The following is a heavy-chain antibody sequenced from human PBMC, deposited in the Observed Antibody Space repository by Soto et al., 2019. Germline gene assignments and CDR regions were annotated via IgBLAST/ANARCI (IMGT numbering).Heavy chain of an antibody. D-gene: IGHD3-16*01. CDR3: ASAIKSWGVHYYFDY. V-gene: IGHV1-69*06. CDR2: IVVISNTA. J-gene: IGHJ4*02. Sequence: QVVLLQSGAEVKEPGSSVRVSCEVSGSTFNNFAFSWVRQAPGHGPEWVRGIVVISNTADYSQRFQDRVTITADSSTNTPYMELGSLTFEDTAVYYCASAIKSWGVHYYFDYWGQGTLVTVSS. CDR1: GSTFNNFA.